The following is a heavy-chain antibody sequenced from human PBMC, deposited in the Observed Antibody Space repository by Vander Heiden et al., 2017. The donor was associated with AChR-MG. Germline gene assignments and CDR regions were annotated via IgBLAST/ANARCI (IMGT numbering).Heavy chain of an antibody. V-gene: IGHV3-21*01. CDR1: GFTFSSYS. Sequence: EVPLVASGGGLVKPGGSLRLSCAASGFTFSSYSMNWVRQAPGKGLEWVSSISSSSSYIYYADSVKGRFTISRDNAKNSLYLQMNSLRAEDTAVYYCARGAPGTTGIFGYWGQGTLVTVSS. CDR2: ISSSSSYI. CDR3: ARGAPGTTGIFGY. D-gene: IGHD1-7*01. J-gene: IGHJ4*02.